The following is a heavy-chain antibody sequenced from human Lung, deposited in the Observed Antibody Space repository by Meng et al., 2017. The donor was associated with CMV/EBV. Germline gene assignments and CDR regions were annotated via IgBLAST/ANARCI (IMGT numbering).Heavy chain of an antibody. CDR3: ARAGRSYLYYFDY. V-gene: IGHV6-1*01. CDR1: GDSVSSNSGA. CDR2: TFYRSKWYN. D-gene: IGHD3-22*01. J-gene: IGHJ4*02. Sequence: SETLSLXCAISGDSVSSNSGAWNWIRQSPSRGLEWLGTTFYRSKWYNNYGVSVKSRITINADTSKNQLSLQLTSVTPEDTAVYFCARAGRSYLYYFDYWGQGTLVTVSS.